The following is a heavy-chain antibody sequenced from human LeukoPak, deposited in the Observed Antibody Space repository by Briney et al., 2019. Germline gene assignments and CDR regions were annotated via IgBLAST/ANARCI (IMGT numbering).Heavy chain of an antibody. Sequence: GGSLRLSCAASGFTFSSYAMSWVRQAPGKGLEWVSAISGSGGSTYYADSVKGRFTISRDNSKNTLYLQMNSLRAEDTAVYYCATHPSYDYVWGSYRYTPFDYWGQGTLVTVSS. V-gene: IGHV3-23*01. J-gene: IGHJ4*02. CDR2: ISGSGGST. CDR3: ATHPSYDYVWGSYRYTPFDY. CDR1: GFTFSSYA. D-gene: IGHD3-16*02.